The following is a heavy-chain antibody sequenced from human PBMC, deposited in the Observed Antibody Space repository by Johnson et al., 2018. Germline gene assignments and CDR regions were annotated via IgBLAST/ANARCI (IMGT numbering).Heavy chain of an antibody. CDR2: IIPMFGIS. V-gene: IGHV1-69*12. CDR3: ARGLRPLFVGSVDYFVMDV. D-gene: IGHD3-10*01. J-gene: IGHJ6*01. Sequence: QVQLVQSGAEVKKPGSSVKVSCKASGGTFSSHAIGWVRQAPGQGLEWMGGIIPMFGISNYAQKFQGRVTISANESTTTANMELRSLGVDDTAVYYCARGLRPLFVGSVDYFVMDVWGQGTSVTVSS. CDR1: GGTFSSHA.